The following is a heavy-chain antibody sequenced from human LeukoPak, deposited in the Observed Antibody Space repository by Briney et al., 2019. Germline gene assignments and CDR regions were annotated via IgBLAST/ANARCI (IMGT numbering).Heavy chain of an antibody. D-gene: IGHD3-16*01. V-gene: IGHV3-48*04. CDR3: ARDWGVGWGLDP. J-gene: IGHJ5*02. Sequence: GGSLRLSCAASGFTFSSYSMNWPPQAPGKGLEWVSYINRAGTAIYYAASVKGRFTISRDSAKNSVYLQMNSLRAEDTAVYFCARDWGVGWGLDPWGQGTLVTVS. CDR2: INRAGTAI. CDR1: GFTFSSYS.